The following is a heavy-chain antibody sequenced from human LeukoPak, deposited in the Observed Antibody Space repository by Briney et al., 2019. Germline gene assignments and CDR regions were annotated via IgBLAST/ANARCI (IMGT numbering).Heavy chain of an antibody. Sequence: SETLSLTCTVSGGSISSYYWSWIRQPPGKGLEWIGYIYYSGSTNYNPSLKSRVTISVDTSKNQFSLKLSSVTAADTAVYYCARDLSMVTAFDIWGQGTMVTVSS. V-gene: IGHV4-59*12. CDR1: GGSISSYY. CDR2: IYYSGST. CDR3: ARDLSMVTAFDI. J-gene: IGHJ3*02. D-gene: IGHD5-18*01.